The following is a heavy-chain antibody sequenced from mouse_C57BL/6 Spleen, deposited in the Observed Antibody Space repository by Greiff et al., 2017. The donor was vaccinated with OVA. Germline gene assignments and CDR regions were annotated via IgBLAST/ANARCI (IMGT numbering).Heavy chain of an antibody. CDR3: ARVDDYDGYFDV. J-gene: IGHJ1*03. D-gene: IGHD2-4*01. CDR1: GYSITSGYY. CDR2: ISYDGSN. Sequence: EVKLQESGPGLVKPSQSLSLTCSVTGYSITSGYYWNWIRQFPGNKLEWMGYISYDGSNNYNPSLKNRISITRDTSKNQFFLKLNSVTTEDTATYYWARVDDYDGYFDVWGTGTTVTVSS. V-gene: IGHV3-6*01.